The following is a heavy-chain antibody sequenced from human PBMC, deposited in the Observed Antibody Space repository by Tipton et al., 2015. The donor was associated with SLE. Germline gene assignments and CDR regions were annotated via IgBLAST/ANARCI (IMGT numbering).Heavy chain of an antibody. CDR1: GGSLSDYY. V-gene: IGHV4-34*01. CDR2: IDDSGNT. J-gene: IGHJ2*01. CDR3: VRGQEDWYFAV. Sequence: TLSLTCGVYGGSLSDYYWTWIRQPPGKGLEWIGEIDDSGNTNYYPPLKSRVTISVDTSKNQFSLTLSSVTAAYTAVYFCVRGQEDWYFAVWGRGTLVTVSS.